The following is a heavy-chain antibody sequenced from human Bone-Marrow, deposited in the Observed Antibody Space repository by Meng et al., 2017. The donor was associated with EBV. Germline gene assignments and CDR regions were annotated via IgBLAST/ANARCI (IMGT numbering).Heavy chain of an antibody. CDR1: GFSVNNNY. D-gene: IGHD6-6*01. J-gene: IGHJ4*02. Sequence: VSLGESGGGLHPPGGSRRLSWAASGFSVNNNYMTWVRQAPGKGLEWVSVIYSGGSTYYADSVKGRFTISRDNSKNTLYLQMNTLRAEDTAVYYCARGSSSSLRFEDYWGQGTLVTVSS. CDR2: IYSGGST. CDR3: ARGSSSSLRFEDY. V-gene: IGHV3-53*01.